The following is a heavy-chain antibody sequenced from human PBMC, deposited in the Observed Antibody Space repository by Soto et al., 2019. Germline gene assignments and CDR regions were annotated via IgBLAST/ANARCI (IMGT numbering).Heavy chain of an antibody. V-gene: IGHV4-4*07. CDR3: AREHNWNDGGNYFDY. CDR1: GASISGFY. J-gene: IGHJ4*02. Sequence: PSETLSLTCTVSGASISGFYWSWIRKSAGKGLEWIGRIYATGSTNYNPTLKSRVPIPVDTSKNQFSLKLSSVTAADTAVYYCAREHNWNDGGNYFDYWGQGTLVTVSS. CDR2: IYATGST. D-gene: IGHD1-20*01.